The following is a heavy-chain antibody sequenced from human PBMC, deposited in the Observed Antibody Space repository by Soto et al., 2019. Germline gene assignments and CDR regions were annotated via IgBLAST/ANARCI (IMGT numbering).Heavy chain of an antibody. J-gene: IGHJ6*02. V-gene: IGHV4-34*01. CDR1: GGSFSGYY. D-gene: IGHD3-3*01. CDR3: APHFWSGSAHYYYGMDV. CDR2: INHSGST. Sequence: PSETLSLTCAVYGGSFSGYYWSWIRQPPGKGLEWIGEINHSGSTNYNPSLKSRVTISVDTSKNQFSLKLSSVTAADTAVYYCAPHFWSGSAHYYYGMDVWGQGTTVTVSS.